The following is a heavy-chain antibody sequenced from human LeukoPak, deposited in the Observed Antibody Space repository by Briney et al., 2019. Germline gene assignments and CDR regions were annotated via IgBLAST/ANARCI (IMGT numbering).Heavy chain of an antibody. J-gene: IGHJ6*03. V-gene: IGHV3-7*01. D-gene: IGHD3-3*01. Sequence: GGSLRLSCAASGFTFSSYWMSWVRQAPGKGLEWVANIKQDGSEKYYVESVKGRFTISRDNAKNSLYLQMNSLRAEDSAVYYCARMGPGVAIFGVADQYMDVWGKGTTVTVSS. CDR1: GFTFSSYW. CDR2: IKQDGSEK. CDR3: ARMGPGVAIFGVADQYMDV.